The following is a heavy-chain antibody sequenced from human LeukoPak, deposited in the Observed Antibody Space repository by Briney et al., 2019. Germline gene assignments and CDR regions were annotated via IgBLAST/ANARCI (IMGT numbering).Heavy chain of an antibody. Sequence: SVKVSCKASGGTFSSYAISWVRQAPGQGLEWMGGIIPIFGTANYAQKFQGRVTMTTDTSTSTAYMELRSLRSDDTAVYYCARDRMQYSYGAYYYYYYGMDVWGQGTTVTVSS. CDR2: IIPIFGTA. V-gene: IGHV1-69*05. CDR3: ARDRMQYSYGAYYYYYYGMDV. J-gene: IGHJ6*02. CDR1: GGTFSSYA. D-gene: IGHD5-18*01.